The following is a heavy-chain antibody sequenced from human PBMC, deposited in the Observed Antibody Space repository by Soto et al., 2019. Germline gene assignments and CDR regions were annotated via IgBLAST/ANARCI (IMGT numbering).Heavy chain of an antibody. Sequence: GGSLRLSCAASGFTFSRHAMSWVRQAPGKGLECVSAISGSGEGDSTYYADSVKGRFTISRDNSKNTLYLQMNSLRVEDTAVYYCAKAWGDGDYRPSDYWGQGTLVTVSS. J-gene: IGHJ4*02. D-gene: IGHD4-17*01. CDR1: GFTFSRHA. CDR2: ISGSGEGDST. V-gene: IGHV3-23*01. CDR3: AKAWGDGDYRPSDY.